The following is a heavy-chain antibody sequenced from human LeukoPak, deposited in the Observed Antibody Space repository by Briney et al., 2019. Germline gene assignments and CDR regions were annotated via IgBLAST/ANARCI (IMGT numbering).Heavy chain of an antibody. Sequence: SVKVSCKASGYTFTSYGISWVRQAPGQGLEWMGRIIPILGIANYAQKFQGRVTITADKSTSTAYMELSSLRSEDTAVYYCARERITMVRGVIINNLNWFDPWGQGTLVTVSS. CDR2: IIPILGIA. V-gene: IGHV1-69*04. CDR1: GYTFTSYG. CDR3: ARERITMVRGVIINNLNWFDP. J-gene: IGHJ5*02. D-gene: IGHD3-10*01.